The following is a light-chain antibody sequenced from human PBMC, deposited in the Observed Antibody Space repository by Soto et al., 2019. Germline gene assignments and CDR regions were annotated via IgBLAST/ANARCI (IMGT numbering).Light chain of an antibody. CDR2: DAS. CDR3: QQRSNWPPSWT. Sequence: EIVLTQSPATLSLSPGERATLSCRASQSVSSYLAWYQQKPGQAPRLLIYDASNRATGIPARFSCSGSGTDFTLTISGLEPEDFAVYYCQQRSNWPPSWTFGQGTKVEIK. CDR1: QSVSSY. V-gene: IGKV3-11*01. J-gene: IGKJ1*01.